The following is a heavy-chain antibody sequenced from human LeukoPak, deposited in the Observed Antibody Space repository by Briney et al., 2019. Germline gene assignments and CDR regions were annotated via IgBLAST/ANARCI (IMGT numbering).Heavy chain of an antibody. J-gene: IGHJ4*02. Sequence: GGSLRLSCAASGFTFSSYSMTWVRQAPGKGLVWVSGINSEGSSTYYADSVKGRFTISRDNAKNTVYLQMNSLTAEDTAVYYCASFGGYPDYWGQGTLVTVSS. CDR3: ASFGGYPDY. CDR1: GFTFSSYS. V-gene: IGHV3-74*01. D-gene: IGHD3-16*02. CDR2: INSEGSST.